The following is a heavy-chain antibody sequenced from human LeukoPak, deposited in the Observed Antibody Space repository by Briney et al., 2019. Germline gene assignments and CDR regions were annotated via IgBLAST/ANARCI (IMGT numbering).Heavy chain of an antibody. J-gene: IGHJ4*02. CDR3: ARADRGYSYGDAY. V-gene: IGHV3-21*01. Sequence: PGGSLRLSCAASGFTFSSYSMNWVRQAPGKGLEWVSSISSSGSYIYYADSVKGRFTISRDNAKNSLYLQMNSLRAEDTAVYYCARADRGYSYGDAYWGQGTLVTVSS. CDR1: GFTFSSYS. CDR2: ISSSGSYI. D-gene: IGHD5-18*01.